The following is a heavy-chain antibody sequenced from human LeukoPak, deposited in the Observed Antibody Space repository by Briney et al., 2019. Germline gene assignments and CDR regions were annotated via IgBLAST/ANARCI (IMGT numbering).Heavy chain of an antibody. V-gene: IGHV1-69*13. J-gene: IGHJ4*02. CDR1: GHTFTTYY. CDR2: IIPIFGTA. CDR3: ARSSGYSSGWYGY. Sequence: SVKVSCKASGHTFTTYYVHLVRQAPGQGLEWMGGIIPIFGTANYAQKFQGRVTITADESTSTAYMELSSLRSEDTAVYYCARSSGYSSGWYGYWGQGTLVTVSS. D-gene: IGHD6-19*01.